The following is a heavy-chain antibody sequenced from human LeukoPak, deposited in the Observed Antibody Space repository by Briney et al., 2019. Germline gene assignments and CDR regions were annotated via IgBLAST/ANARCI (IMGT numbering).Heavy chain of an antibody. J-gene: IGHJ4*02. CDR1: GGSISSYY. CDR3: ARAVPGYFDY. V-gene: IGHV4-34*01. CDR2: INHSGST. Sequence: SETLSLTCTVSGGSISSYYWSWIRQPPGKGLEWIGEINHSGSTNYNPSLKSRVTISVDTSKNQFSLKLSSVTAADTAVYYCARAVPGYFDYWGQGTLVTVSS.